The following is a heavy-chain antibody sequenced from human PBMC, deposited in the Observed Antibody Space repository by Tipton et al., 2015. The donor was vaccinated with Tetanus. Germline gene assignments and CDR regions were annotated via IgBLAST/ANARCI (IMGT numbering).Heavy chain of an antibody. V-gene: IGHV3-21*06. CDR2: VTSSGSDM. CDR1: GFTFRNYD. D-gene: IGHD3-22*01. CDR3: ARLYDSTVYKGN. Sequence: SLRLSCTASGFTFRNYDMNWVRRAPGKGLEWISSVTSSGSDMYYADSVKGRFTISRDNAKNSLFLHMNSLRVADTAFYYCARLYDSTVYKGNWGQGTQFTGSS. J-gene: IGHJ4*02.